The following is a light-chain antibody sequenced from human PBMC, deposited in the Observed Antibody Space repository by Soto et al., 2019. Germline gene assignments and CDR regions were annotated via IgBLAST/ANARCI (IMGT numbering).Light chain of an antibody. CDR2: DVS. CDR3: RSYTSSSTPVV. CDR1: SSDVGGYNY. J-gene: IGLJ2*01. Sequence: QSALTQPASVSGSPGQSITISCTGTSSDVGGYNYVSWYQQHPGKAPKLMIYDVSNRPSGVSNRFSGSKSGTTASLPISGLQAEDEAYYYCRSYTSSSTPVVSGGGTKLPVL. V-gene: IGLV2-14*01.